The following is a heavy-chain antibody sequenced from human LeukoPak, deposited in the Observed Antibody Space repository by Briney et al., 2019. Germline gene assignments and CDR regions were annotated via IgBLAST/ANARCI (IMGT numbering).Heavy chain of an antibody. CDR3: ARDFRGYSGYHQGY. J-gene: IGHJ4*02. CDR2: ISSSGSTT. CDR1: GFTFTDYY. Sequence: GGSLRLSCAASGFTFTDYYMSWFRQAPGKGLEWVSYISSSGSTTHYADSVKGRSIISRDNAKNSLYLQMNSLRVEDTAVYYCARDFRGYSGYHQGYWGQGTLVTVSS. V-gene: IGHV3-11*04. D-gene: IGHD5-12*01.